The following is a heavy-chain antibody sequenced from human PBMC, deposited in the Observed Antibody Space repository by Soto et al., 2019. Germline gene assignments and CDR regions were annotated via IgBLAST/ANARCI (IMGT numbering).Heavy chain of an antibody. CDR2: IGTDGNT. CDR1: GFTFNSYA. J-gene: IGHJ4*01. CDR3: VRKYPGTRPFDY. D-gene: IGHD2-2*01. Sequence: QSGGSLRLSCAASGFTFNSYAMNWVRQAPGKGLAWVSAIGTDGNTYYANSVKGRFTISRDNSRTTLYLQTNSLRVEDTALYYCVRKYPGTRPFDYWGQGTLVTVSS. V-gene: IGHV3-23*01.